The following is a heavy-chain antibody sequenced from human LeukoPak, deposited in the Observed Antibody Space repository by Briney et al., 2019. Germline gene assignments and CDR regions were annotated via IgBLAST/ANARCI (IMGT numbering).Heavy chain of an antibody. Sequence: KPSETLSLTCAVSGGSISSSSYYWGWIRQPPGKGLEWIGSIYYSGSTYYNPSLKSRVTISVDTSKNQFSPKLSSVTAADTAVYYCARGLGLVRGVIRFDPWGQGTLVTVSS. J-gene: IGHJ5*02. CDR2: IYYSGST. CDR3: ARGLGLVRGVIRFDP. D-gene: IGHD3-10*01. CDR1: GGSISSSSYY. V-gene: IGHV4-39*07.